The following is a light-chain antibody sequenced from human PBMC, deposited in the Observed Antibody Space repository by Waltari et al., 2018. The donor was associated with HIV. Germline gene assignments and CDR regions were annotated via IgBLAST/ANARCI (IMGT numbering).Light chain of an antibody. J-gene: IGLJ1*01. CDR2: YVY. V-gene: IGLV2-11*01. CDR1: TSAVGSYNH. CDR3: CAYAAGHVSYV. Sequence: QSALTQPPSVSGSPGQSVTISCTGSTSAVGSYNHVSWYQQYPGKPPKLIFFYVYQPPSGCPERFSCSRSGNTASLTISGLQTEDEADYFCCAYAAGHVSYVFGTGT.